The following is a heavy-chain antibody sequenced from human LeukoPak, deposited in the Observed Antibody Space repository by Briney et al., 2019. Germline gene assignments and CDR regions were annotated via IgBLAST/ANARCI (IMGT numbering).Heavy chain of an antibody. CDR3: ASLVASAPVPPGYYYGMDV. CDR2: IYYSGST. CDR1: GGSISSYY. J-gene: IGHJ6*04. V-gene: IGHV4-59*01. Sequence: SETLSLTCTVSGGSISSYYWSWIRQPPGKGLEWIGYIYYSGSTNYNPSLKSRVTISVDTSKNQFSLKLSSVTAADTAVYYCASLVASAPVPPGYYYGMDVWGKGTTVTVSS.